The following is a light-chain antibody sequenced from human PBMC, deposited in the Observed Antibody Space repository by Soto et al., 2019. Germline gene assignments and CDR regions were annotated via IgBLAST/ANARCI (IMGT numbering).Light chain of an antibody. J-gene: IGLJ3*02. V-gene: IGLV8-61*01. CDR3: VLYMSSGISV. CDR1: SGSVSTTYY. Sequence: TVVTQEPSFSVSPGGTVTLTCGLSSGSVSTTYYPSWYQQTPGQAPRTLIYSTNTRSSGVPDRFSGSILGNKAALTITGAQADDEADYYCVLYMSSGISVFGGGTKLTVL. CDR2: STN.